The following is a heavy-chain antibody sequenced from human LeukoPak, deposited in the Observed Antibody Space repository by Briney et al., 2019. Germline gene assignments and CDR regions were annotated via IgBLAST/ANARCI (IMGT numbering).Heavy chain of an antibody. CDR3: ARGGVAAAIQRGEGNFDY. V-gene: IGHV3-30-3*01. CDR1: GFTFSSYA. CDR2: ISYDGSNK. J-gene: IGHJ4*02. D-gene: IGHD2-2*02. Sequence: GGSLRLSCAASGFTFSSYAMHWVRQAPGKGLEWVAVISYDGSNKYYADSVKGRFTISRDNSKITLYLQMNSLRAEDTAVYYCARGGVAAAIQRGEGNFDYWGQGTLVTVSS.